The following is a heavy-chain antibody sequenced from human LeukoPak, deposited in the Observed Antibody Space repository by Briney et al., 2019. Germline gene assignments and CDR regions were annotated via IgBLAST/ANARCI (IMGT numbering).Heavy chain of an antibody. Sequence: GGSLRLSCAASGFTFNNAWMSWVRQAPGKGLEWVGRIKSKTDGDTTDYAAPVKGRFTISRDDSKNTLYLQMNSLRAEDTAVYYCAKGGGYYYDSSGYTFDYWGQGTLVTVSS. CDR2: IKSKTDGDTT. CDR3: AKGGGYYYDSSGYTFDY. J-gene: IGHJ4*02. D-gene: IGHD3-22*01. CDR1: GFTFNNAW. V-gene: IGHV3-15*01.